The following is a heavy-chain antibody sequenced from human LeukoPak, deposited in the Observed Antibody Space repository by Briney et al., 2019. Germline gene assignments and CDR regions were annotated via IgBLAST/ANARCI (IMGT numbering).Heavy chain of an antibody. CDR2: ISGSGGST. Sequence: PGASLRLSCAASGFTFNSYAMSWVRQAPGKGLEWVSAISGSGGSTYYADSVKGRFTISRDNSKNTLYLQMNSLRAEDTAVYYRAKDPEGGYSYGYSFDYWGQGTLVTVSS. CDR3: AKDPEGGYSYGYSFDY. CDR1: GFTFNSYA. J-gene: IGHJ4*02. D-gene: IGHD5-18*01. V-gene: IGHV3-23*01.